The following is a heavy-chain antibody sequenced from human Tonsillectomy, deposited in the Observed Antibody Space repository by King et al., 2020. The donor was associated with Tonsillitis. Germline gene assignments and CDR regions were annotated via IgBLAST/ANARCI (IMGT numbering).Heavy chain of an antibody. D-gene: IGHD4-23*01. CDR1: GGSISSGGYY. CDR2: IYYSGST. Sequence: VQLQESGPGLVKPSQTLSLTCTVSGGSISSGGYYWSWIRQHPGKGLEWIGYIYYSGSTYYNPSLKSRVTISIDTSKNQLSLKLSSVTAADTAVYYCAGRSVGGGLDPWGQGTLVTVSS. V-gene: IGHV4-31*03. J-gene: IGHJ5*02. CDR3: AGRSVGGGLDP.